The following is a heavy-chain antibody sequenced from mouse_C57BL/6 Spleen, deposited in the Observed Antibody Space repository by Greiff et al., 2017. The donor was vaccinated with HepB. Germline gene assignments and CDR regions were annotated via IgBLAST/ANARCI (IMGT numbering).Heavy chain of an antibody. CDR1: GFTFSSYA. CDR2: ISDGGSYT. J-gene: IGHJ4*01. CDR3: ARAFSHYYAMDY. V-gene: IGHV5-4*03. Sequence: EVMLVESGGGLVKPGGSLKLSCAASGFTFSSYAMSWVRQTPEKRLEWVATISDGGSYTYYPDNVKGRFTISRDNAKNNLYLQMSHLKSEDTAMYYCARAFSHYYAMDYWGQGTSVTVSS.